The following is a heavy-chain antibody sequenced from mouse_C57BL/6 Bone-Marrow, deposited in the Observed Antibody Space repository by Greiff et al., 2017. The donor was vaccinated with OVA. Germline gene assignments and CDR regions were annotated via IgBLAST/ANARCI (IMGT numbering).Heavy chain of an antibody. J-gene: IGHJ2*01. CDR1: GYTFTSYW. CDR3: AELLPHSFDY. CDR2: IHPNSGST. D-gene: IGHD1-1*01. V-gene: IGHV1-64*01. Sequence: QVQLKQPGAELVKPGASVKLSCKASGYTFTSYWMHWVKQRPGQGLEWIGMIHPNSGSTNYNEKFKSKATLTVDKSSSTAYMHLSSMTSEDAAVYYCAELLPHSFDYWGQGTTLTVSS.